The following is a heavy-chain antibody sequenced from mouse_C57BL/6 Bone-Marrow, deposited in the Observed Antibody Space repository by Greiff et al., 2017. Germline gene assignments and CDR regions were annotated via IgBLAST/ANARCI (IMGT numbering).Heavy chain of an antibody. CDR1: GYSINRGYY. CDR2: LSYDGSN. V-gene: IGHV3-6*01. D-gene: IGHD2-5*01. CDR3: ARDRAYYSNPWFAY. J-gene: IGHJ3*01. Sequence: EVQLQESGPGLVKPSQSLSLTCSVTGYSINRGYYWNWIRQFPGNKLECMRYLSYDGSNNYNPSLKNTISITRDTSKNQFFLKLKSVTTEDTATYYCARDRAYYSNPWFAYWGQGTMVTVSA.